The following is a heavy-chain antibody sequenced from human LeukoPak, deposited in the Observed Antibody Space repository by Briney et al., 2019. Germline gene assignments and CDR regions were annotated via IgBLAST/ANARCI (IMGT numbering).Heavy chain of an antibody. J-gene: IGHJ5*02. V-gene: IGHV4-59*02. CDR3: ARAPSDWGATNWFDP. CDR2: IYRSGIT. CDR1: GGSVSAYY. Sequence: SETLSLTCTVSGGSVSAYYWNWIRQPPGEGLEWIGFIYRSGITSYNPSLKSRVTISIDTSKNDSPLNLTSVTAADTAVYYCARAPSDWGATNWFDPWGHGTLVTVSS. D-gene: IGHD7-27*01.